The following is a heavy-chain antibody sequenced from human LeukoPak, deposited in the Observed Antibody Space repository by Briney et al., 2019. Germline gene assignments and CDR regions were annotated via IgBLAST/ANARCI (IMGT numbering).Heavy chain of an antibody. V-gene: IGHV3-7*01. CDR3: ARFVSSGWYNYYYYYMDV. Sequence: PGGSLRLSCAASGFTFSSYWMSWVRQAPGKGLEWVANIKQDGSEKYYVDSVKGRFTISRDNTKNSLYLQMNSLRAEDTAVYYCARFVSSGWYNYYYYYMDVWGKGTTVTVSS. CDR1: GFTFSSYW. J-gene: IGHJ6*03. CDR2: IKQDGSEK. D-gene: IGHD6-19*01.